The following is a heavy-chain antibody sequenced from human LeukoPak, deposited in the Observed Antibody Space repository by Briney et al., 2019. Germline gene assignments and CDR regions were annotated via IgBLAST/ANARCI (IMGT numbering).Heavy chain of an antibody. J-gene: IGHJ4*02. CDR1: GYSFTCYW. V-gene: IGHV5-51*01. D-gene: IGHD2-2*01. CDR3: ARRLGYCSSTICPPGVLDY. Sequence: GESLKISCKGSGYSFTCYWIGWVRQMPGKGLEWMGIIYPGDSDTRYSPSFQGQVTISADKSISTAYLQWSSLKASDTAMYYCARRLGYCSSTICPPGVLDYWGQGTLVTVSS. CDR2: IYPGDSDT.